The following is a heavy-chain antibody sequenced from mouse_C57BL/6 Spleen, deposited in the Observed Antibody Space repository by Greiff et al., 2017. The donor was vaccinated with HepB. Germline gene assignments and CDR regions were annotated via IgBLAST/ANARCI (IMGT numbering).Heavy chain of an antibody. V-gene: IGHV14-1*01. Sequence: VQLKQSGAELVRPGASVKLSCTASGFNIKDYYMHWVKQRPEQGLEWIGRIDPEDGDTEYAPKFQGKATMTADTSSNTAYLQLSSLTSEDTAVYYCTTPTGDYSGFAYWGQGTLVTVSA. CDR1: GFNIKDYY. CDR2: IDPEDGDT. J-gene: IGHJ3*01. CDR3: TTPTGDYSGFAY. D-gene: IGHD2-12*01.